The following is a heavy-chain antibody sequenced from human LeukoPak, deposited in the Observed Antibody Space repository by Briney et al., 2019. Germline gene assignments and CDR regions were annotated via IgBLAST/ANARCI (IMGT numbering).Heavy chain of an antibody. CDR2: IYYSGST. CDR1: GGSTSSYY. V-gene: IGHV4-59*01. Sequence: SETLSLTCAVSGGSTSSYYWSWIRQPPGKGLEWNGYIYYSGSTNYNPSLKSRVTISADTSKNQFSLKLSSVTAADTAVYYCARVSVGATLHGFDYWRQGTLATVSS. CDR3: ARVSVGATLHGFDY. D-gene: IGHD1-26*01. J-gene: IGHJ4*02.